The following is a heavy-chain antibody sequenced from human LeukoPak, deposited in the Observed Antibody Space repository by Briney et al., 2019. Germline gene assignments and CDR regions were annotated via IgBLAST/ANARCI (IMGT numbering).Heavy chain of an antibody. CDR2: INSDGSTT. Sequence: PGGSLRLSCAASGFTFSSYWMHWVRQAPGKGLVWVSRINSDGSTTNYADSVKGRFTVPRDNAKNTLYLQMNSLRAEDTAVYYCAGDLDPSPFDYWGQGTLVTVSS. CDR3: AGDLDPSPFDY. V-gene: IGHV3-74*01. J-gene: IGHJ4*02. CDR1: GFTFSSYW.